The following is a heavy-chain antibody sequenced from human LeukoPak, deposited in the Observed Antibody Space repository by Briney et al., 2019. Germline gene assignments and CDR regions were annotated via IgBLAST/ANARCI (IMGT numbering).Heavy chain of an antibody. CDR1: GFTFGNAW. CDR2: IKSKTDGGTT. Sequence: PGGSLRLSCAASGFTFGNAWMSWVRQAPGKGLEWVGRIKSKTDGGTTDYAAPVKGRFTISRDDSKNTLYLQMNSLKTEDAAVYYCTTRVTGDAEYFQHWGQGTLVTVSS. D-gene: IGHD2-21*02. J-gene: IGHJ1*01. V-gene: IGHV3-15*01. CDR3: TTRVTGDAEYFQH.